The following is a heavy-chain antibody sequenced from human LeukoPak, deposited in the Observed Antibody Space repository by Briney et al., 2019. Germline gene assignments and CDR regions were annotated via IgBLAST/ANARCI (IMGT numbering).Heavy chain of an antibody. CDR2: MNPNSGNT. CDR3: ARVPALDFWSWYYGMDV. D-gene: IGHD3-3*01. V-gene: IGHV1-8*01. J-gene: IGHJ6*02. Sequence: ASVTVSCTASGYTFTSYDINWVRQATGQGLEWMGWMNPNSGNTGYAQKFQGRVTMTRNTSISTAYMELSSLRSEDTAVYYCARVPALDFWSWYYGMDVWGQGTTVTVSS. CDR1: GYTFTSYD.